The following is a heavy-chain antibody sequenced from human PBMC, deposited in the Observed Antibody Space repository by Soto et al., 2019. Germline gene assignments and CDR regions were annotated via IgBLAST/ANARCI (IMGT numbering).Heavy chain of an antibody. D-gene: IGHD6-19*01. V-gene: IGHV4-4*07. CDR3: ARGVPSSGLHGLLVDKYDI. J-gene: IGHJ3*02. Sequence: PSATRSLTCTVSGGSISSYYWSWIRQPAGKGLEWIGRIYTSGSTNYNPSLKSRVTMSVDTSKNQFSLKLSSVTAADTAVYYCARGVPSSGLHGLLVDKYDIWGQGTIVTVS. CDR1: GGSISSYY. CDR2: IYTSGST.